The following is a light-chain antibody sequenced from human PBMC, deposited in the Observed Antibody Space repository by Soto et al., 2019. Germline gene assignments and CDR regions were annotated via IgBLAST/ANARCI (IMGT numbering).Light chain of an antibody. Sequence: QSALTQPASVSGSPGQSITISCTGTSSDIGAYNFITWYQHHPGKVPKLLIYEFSNRPSGVSNRFSGSKSGNMASLTISGLQAEDEADYYCSSYTTGRTVVFGGGTKLTVL. CDR3: SSYTTGRTVV. CDR2: EFS. J-gene: IGLJ2*01. V-gene: IGLV2-14*01. CDR1: SSDIGAYNF.